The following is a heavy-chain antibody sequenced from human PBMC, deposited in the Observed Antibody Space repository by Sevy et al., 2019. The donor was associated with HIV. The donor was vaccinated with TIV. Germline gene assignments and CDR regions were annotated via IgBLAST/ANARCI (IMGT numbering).Heavy chain of an antibody. CDR3: AKDTGYSSSWYSHYYYGMDV. J-gene: IGHJ6*02. CDR2: ISYDGSNK. V-gene: IGHV3-30*18. CDR1: GFTFSSYG. D-gene: IGHD6-13*01. Sequence: GGSLRLSCAASGFTFSSYGMHWVRQAPGKGLEWVAVISYDGSNKYYADSVKGRFTISRDNSKNTLYLQMNSLRAEDTAVYYCAKDTGYSSSWYSHYYYGMDVWGQRTTVTVSS.